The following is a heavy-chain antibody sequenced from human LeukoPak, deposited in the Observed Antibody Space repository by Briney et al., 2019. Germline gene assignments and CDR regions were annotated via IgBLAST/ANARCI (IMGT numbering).Heavy chain of an antibody. J-gene: IGHJ4*02. CDR3: AKLNFYDILTGYFDY. Sequence: GGSLRLSCAASGFTFSSYAMSWVRQAPGKGLEWVSAISGSGGSTYYAGSVKGRFTISRDNSKNTLYLQMNSLRAEDTAVYYCAKLNFYDILTGYFDYWGQGTLVTVSS. D-gene: IGHD3-9*01. CDR2: ISGSGGST. CDR1: GFTFSSYA. V-gene: IGHV3-23*01.